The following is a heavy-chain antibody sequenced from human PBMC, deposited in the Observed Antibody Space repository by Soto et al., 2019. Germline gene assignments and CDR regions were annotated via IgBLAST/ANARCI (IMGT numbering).Heavy chain of an antibody. D-gene: IGHD3-10*02. CDR3: ARGLYSGDK. CDR2: INPNGGST. V-gene: IGHV1-46*01. Sequence: QVRLVQSGAEVKKPGASVKVSCKESGYIFTNYYIHWVPQAPGQGLECMAIINPNGGSTNCAQEFKGRITLTRDTSTSTVYMDLSSLTSEDTAVYYCARGLYSGDKWGEGTLGAVSA. J-gene: IGHJ4*02. CDR1: GYIFTNYY.